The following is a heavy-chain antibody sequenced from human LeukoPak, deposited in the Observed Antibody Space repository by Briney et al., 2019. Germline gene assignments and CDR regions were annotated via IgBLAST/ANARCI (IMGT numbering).Heavy chain of an antibody. CDR1: GFTFSSHT. CDR2: IEPDGSNK. V-gene: IGHV3-30-3*01. Sequence: PGGSLRLSCAPSGFTFSSHTMHWVRQAPGTGLEWVAVIEPDGSNKYHADSVKGRFTISRDNSKNTLYLQLDSLRSEDTAVYYCVRQSTGLDYWGQGTLVTVSS. J-gene: IGHJ4*02. CDR3: VRQSTGLDY. D-gene: IGHD5/OR15-5a*01.